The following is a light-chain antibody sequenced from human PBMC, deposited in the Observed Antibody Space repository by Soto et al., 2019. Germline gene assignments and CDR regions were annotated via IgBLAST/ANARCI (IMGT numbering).Light chain of an antibody. V-gene: IGLV2-23*01. Sequence: QSALTQPASVSGSPGQSITISCTGSSSDVGTYDLVSWYQHHPGAAPELMIYEATRRPSGISNRFSGSKSGNTASLTISGLQAEDEADYYCCSFAGSNSWVFGGGTKLTVL. CDR3: CSFAGSNSWV. J-gene: IGLJ3*02. CDR1: SSDVGTYDL. CDR2: EAT.